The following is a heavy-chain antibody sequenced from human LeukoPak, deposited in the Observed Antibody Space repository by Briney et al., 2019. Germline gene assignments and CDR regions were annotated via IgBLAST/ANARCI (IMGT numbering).Heavy chain of an antibody. CDR2: ISYHGRNT. D-gene: IGHD4-17*01. V-gene: IGHV3-30*18. CDR1: GLSSNTYG. CDR3: AKDRYPTAVTSNGMDV. Sequence: GGSLRLSCAAFGLSSNTYGMQWVRQAPGKGLEWVPMISYHGRNTYYADSVRGRFTISRDNSNNTLYLQIDSLRVEDTAIYYCAKDRYPTAVTSNGMDVWGQGTTVTVSS. J-gene: IGHJ6*02.